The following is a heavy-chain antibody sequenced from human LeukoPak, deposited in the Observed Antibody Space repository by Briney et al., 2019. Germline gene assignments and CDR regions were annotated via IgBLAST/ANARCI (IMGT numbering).Heavy chain of an antibody. Sequence: SSGTLSLTCAVSGGSISSSNWWSWVRQPPGKGLEWIGEIYHSGSTNYNPSLKSRVTISVDKSKNQFSLKLSSVTAADTAVYYCARDQQIAAAGWYNWFDPWGQGTLVTVSS. D-gene: IGHD6-13*01. CDR3: ARDQQIAAAGWYNWFDP. CDR1: GGSISSSNW. CDR2: IYHSGST. V-gene: IGHV4-4*02. J-gene: IGHJ5*02.